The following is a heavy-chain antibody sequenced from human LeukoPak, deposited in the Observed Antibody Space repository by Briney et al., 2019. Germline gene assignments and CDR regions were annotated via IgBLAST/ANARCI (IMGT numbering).Heavy chain of an antibody. CDR2: IYTSGST. D-gene: IGHD7-27*01. CDR3: ARKRPWGLSRYFDY. Sequence: SETLSLTCTVSGYSISSGLYYWSWIRQPAGKGLEWIGRIYTSGSTNYNPSLKSRVTISLDTSKNQFSLKLSSVTAADTAVYYCARKRPWGLSRYFDYWGQGTLVTVSS. J-gene: IGHJ4*02. V-gene: IGHV4-61*02. CDR1: GYSISSGLYY.